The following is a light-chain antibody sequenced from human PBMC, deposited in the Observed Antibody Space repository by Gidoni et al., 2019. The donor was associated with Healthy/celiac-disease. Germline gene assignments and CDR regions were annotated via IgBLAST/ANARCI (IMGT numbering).Light chain of an antibody. CDR3: QQFNSYPFT. CDR1: QGISSA. V-gene: IGKV1-13*02. Sequence: AIQLTQSASSLSASVGDRVTITCRASQGISSALAWYQQKPGKAPKLLIYDASSLESGVPSRFSGSGSGTDFTLTISSLQPEDFATYYCQQFNSYPFTFGQGTRLEIK. CDR2: DAS. J-gene: IGKJ5*01.